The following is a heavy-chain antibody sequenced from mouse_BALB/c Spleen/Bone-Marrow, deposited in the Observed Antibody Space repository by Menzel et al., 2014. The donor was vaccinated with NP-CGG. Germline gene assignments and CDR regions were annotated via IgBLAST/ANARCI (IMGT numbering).Heavy chain of an antibody. CDR1: GFTFSDYH. CDR3: ARGNYGNYGAMDY. J-gene: IGHJ4*01. CDR2: ISDGGSYT. V-gene: IGHV5-4*02. Sequence: EVKLMESGGGLVKPGGSLKLSCAASGFTFSDYHMYWVRQTPEKRLEWVATISDGGSYTYYPDSVKGRFTIPRDNAKNNLYLQMSSLKSEDTAMYYCARGNYGNYGAMDYWGQGTSVTVSS. D-gene: IGHD2-1*01.